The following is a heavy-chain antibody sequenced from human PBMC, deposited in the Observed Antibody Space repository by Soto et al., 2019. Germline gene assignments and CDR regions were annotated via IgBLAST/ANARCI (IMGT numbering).Heavy chain of an antibody. J-gene: IGHJ4*02. D-gene: IGHD3-3*01. V-gene: IGHV3-48*02. CDR3: ARVGMEWSYTCDY. CDR1: GFTFSDYS. Sequence: EVHLVESGGDSVQPGGSVRLSCAASGFTFSDYSMNWVRQAPGEGLEWVSYIDSSGSTIKYADSVKGRFTISRDNAKNSVYLQMSSLRDEDAVVYYCARVGMEWSYTCDYWGQGTLVTVSS. CDR2: IDSSGSTI.